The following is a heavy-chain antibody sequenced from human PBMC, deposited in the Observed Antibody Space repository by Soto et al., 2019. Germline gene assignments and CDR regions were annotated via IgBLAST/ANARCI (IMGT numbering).Heavy chain of an antibody. J-gene: IGHJ4*02. CDR1: GFSFSTYA. Sequence: QVQLVESGGGVVQPGRSLRLSCAASGFSFSTYAMHWLRQAPGKGPEWVAIISHDGDNEFFADSVKGRFTISRDNSKNTLYLQMNDLIPEDTAVYYCARDPPGQRPPFDYWGQGTLVTVSS. CDR2: ISHDGDNE. CDR3: ARDPPGQRPPFDY. V-gene: IGHV3-30-3*01. D-gene: IGHD6-25*01.